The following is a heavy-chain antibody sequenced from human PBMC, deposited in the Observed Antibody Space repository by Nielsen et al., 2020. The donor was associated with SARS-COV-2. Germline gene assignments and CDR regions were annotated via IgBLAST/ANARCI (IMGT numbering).Heavy chain of an antibody. CDR1: GFTFSTYW. J-gene: IGHJ4*02. V-gene: IGHV3-74*03. D-gene: IGHD3/OR15-3a*01. Sequence: GEYPKISCAASGFTFSTYWMHWVRQVPGKGLVLVLGINSDGGSTKYVDSVKGRFTIARDNAKNTLFLQMNSLRPEDTALYYCARGGLGLSPPGYWGQGTLVTVSS. CDR3: ARGGLGLSPPGY. CDR2: INSDGGST.